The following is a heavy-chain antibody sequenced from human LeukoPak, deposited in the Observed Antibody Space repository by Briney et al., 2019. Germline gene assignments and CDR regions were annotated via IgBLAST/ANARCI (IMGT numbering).Heavy chain of an antibody. J-gene: IGHJ1*01. CDR3: ARGPRHYGSCQEHFQH. V-gene: IGHV3-30-3*01. Sequence: GGSLRLSCAASGFTFSSYAMHWVRQAPGKGLEWVAVISYDGSNKYYADSVKGRFTISRDNSKNTLYLQMNSLRAEDTAVYYCARGPRHYGSCQEHFQHWGQGTLVTVSS. CDR2: ISYDGSNK. D-gene: IGHD3-10*01. CDR1: GFTFSSYA.